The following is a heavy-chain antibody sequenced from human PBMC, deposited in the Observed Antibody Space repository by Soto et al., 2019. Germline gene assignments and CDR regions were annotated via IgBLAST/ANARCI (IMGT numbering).Heavy chain of an antibody. V-gene: IGHV1-46*01. CDR3: ATTERQLGAAGHLFEQ. CDR2: INPGSGST. J-gene: IGHJ4*02. CDR1: GNTFTSYY. Sequence: QVQLVQSGAEVKKPGASVKVSCKASGNTFTSYYMHWVRQAPGQGLEWMGIINPGSGSTSYAQKFQGRVTLTRDTSTSTVYMEMSSLRSEDTAVYYCATTERQLGAAGHLFEQWGQGTLVTVSS. D-gene: IGHD6-13*01.